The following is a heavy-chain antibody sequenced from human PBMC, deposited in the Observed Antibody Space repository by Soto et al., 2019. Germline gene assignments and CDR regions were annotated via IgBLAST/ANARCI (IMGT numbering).Heavy chain of an antibody. J-gene: IGHJ3*02. Sequence: PSQTLSLTCAFYGGSFSGYYWSWIHQPPGKGLEWLGDINPSGSTNYNPSLKNRVIMSVDTSKKQFSLNLTSVTAADTAVYYCARGARRRPPRDAFDIWGQGTMVTVSS. CDR2: INPSGST. CDR3: ARGARRRPPRDAFDI. CDR1: GGSFSGYY. V-gene: IGHV4-34*01.